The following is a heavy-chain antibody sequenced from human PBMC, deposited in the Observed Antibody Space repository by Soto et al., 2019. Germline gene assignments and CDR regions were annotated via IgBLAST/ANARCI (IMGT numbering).Heavy chain of an antibody. V-gene: IGHV4-59*01. J-gene: IGHJ4*02. D-gene: IGHD1-26*01. CDR1: GGSISSYY. Sequence: SETLSLTCTVSGGSISSYYWSWIRQPPGKGLEWIGYIYYSGSTNYNPSLKSRVTISVDTSKNQFSLKLSSVTAADTAVYYCARDASGSYGRFDYWGQGTLVTVSS. CDR2: IYYSGST. CDR3: ARDASGSYGRFDY.